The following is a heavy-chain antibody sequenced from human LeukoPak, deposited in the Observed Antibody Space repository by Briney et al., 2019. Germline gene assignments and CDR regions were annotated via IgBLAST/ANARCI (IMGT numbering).Heavy chain of an antibody. CDR2: IYWDDDK. J-gene: IGHJ6*02. CDR3: AHSESGIPESSYYYYGMDV. Sequence: SGPTLVKPTQTLTLTCTFSGFSLSTSGVGVGWIRQPPGKALEWLSLIYWDDDKRYSPSLKGRLSITKDNSKNQVVRTMTNMDPVDTATYYCAHSESGIPESSYYYYGMDVWGQGTTVTVSS. D-gene: IGHD2-2*01. CDR1: GFSLSTSGVG. V-gene: IGHV2-5*02.